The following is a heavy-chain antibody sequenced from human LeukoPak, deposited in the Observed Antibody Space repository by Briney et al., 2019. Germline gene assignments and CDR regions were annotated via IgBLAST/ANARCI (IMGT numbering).Heavy chain of an antibody. D-gene: IGHD4-17*01. CDR2: IYPGDSDT. CDR1: AYSFPNYW. J-gene: IGHJ2*01. CDR3: ARLSDNSGDGYLDL. V-gene: IGHV5-51*01. Sequence: GESLKMACKGSAYSFPNYWIAWVRQMSGKGLAWMGIIYPGDSDTRYSPSFQGQVTISADKSISTAYLQWSSLKASDTAMYYCARLSDNSGDGYLDLWGRGSLVTVSS.